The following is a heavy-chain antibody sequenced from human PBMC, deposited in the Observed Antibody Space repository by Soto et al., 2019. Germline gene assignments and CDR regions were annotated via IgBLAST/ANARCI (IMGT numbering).Heavy chain of an antibody. V-gene: IGHV1-46*01. Sequence: ASVKVSCKASGYTFTSYYMHWVRQAPGQGLEWMGIINPSGGSTSYARKFQGRVTMTRDTSTSTVYMELSSLRSEDTAVYYCARGWEDGSGSYYNPYYYGMDVWGQGTTVTVSS. CDR2: INPSGGST. CDR1: GYTFTSYY. D-gene: IGHD3-10*01. J-gene: IGHJ6*02. CDR3: ARGWEDGSGSYYNPYYYGMDV.